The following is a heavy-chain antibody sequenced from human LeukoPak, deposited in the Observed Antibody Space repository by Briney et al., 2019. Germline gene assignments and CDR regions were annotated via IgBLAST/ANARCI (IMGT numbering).Heavy chain of an antibody. J-gene: IGHJ4*02. CDR1: GASISTGSSY. V-gene: IGHV4-61*10. CDR3: ARGNYDYVWGSYRYSDFFDY. CDR2: IHNSGST. Sequence: SETLSLTCTVSGASISTGSSYWSWIRQPAGEGLEWIGRIHNSGSTNYNPSLNSRVTISVDTSKNQVSLKLSSVTAADTAVYYCARGNYDYVWGSYRYSDFFDYWGQGTLVTVSS. D-gene: IGHD3-16*02.